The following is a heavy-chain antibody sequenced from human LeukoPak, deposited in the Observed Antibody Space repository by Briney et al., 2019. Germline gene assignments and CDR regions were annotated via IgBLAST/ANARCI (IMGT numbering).Heavy chain of an antibody. Sequence: GGSLRLSCAASGFTFSSYSMNWVRQAPGKGLEWVSSISSSSSYIYYADSVKGRFTISRDNAKNSLYLQMNSLRAEDTAVYYWARGPRITIFGVVTLHGWFAPWGQGTLVTVSS. CDR1: GFTFSSYS. J-gene: IGHJ5*02. V-gene: IGHV3-21*01. CDR3: ARGPRITIFGVVTLHGWFAP. D-gene: IGHD3-3*01. CDR2: ISSSSSYI.